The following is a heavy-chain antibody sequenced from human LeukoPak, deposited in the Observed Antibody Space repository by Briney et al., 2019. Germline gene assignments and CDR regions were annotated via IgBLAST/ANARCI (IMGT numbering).Heavy chain of an antibody. V-gene: IGHV3-21*01. CDR3: ASDQDYDILTGTKSFDY. CDR2: ISSSSSYI. D-gene: IGHD3-9*01. Sequence: GGSLRLSCAASGFTFSSYSMTWVRQAPGKGLEWVSSISSSSSYIYYADSVKGRFTISRDNAKNSLYLQMNSLRAEDTAVYYCASDQDYDILTGTKSFDYWGQGTLVTVSS. CDR1: GFTFSSYS. J-gene: IGHJ4*02.